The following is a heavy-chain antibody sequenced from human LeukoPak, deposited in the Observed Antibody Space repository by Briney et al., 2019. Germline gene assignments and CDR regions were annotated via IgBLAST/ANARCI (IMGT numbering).Heavy chain of an antibody. CDR2: INPNSGDT. Sequence: ASVKLSCKASGYTFTDYYMHWVLQAPGQGLEWMGWINPNSGDTNHAQNFQGRVTLTRDTSISTAYMELSSLRSDDSAVYYCAGEYCSGGSCRQGFDCWGQGTLVTVSS. J-gene: IGHJ4*02. D-gene: IGHD2-15*01. CDR3: AGEYCSGGSCRQGFDC. CDR1: GYTFTDYY. V-gene: IGHV1-2*02.